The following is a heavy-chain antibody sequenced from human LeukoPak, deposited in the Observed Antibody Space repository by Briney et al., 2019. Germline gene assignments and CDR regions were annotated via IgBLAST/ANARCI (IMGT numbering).Heavy chain of an antibody. Sequence: SVKVSCKASGYTFTGYYMHWVRQAPGQGLEWMGRIIPILGIANYAQKFQGRVTITADKSTSTAYMELSSLRSEDTAVYYCASWDHYSNYEAMDVWGKGTTVTVSS. CDR1: GYTFTGYY. CDR2: IIPILGIA. V-gene: IGHV1-69*02. CDR3: ASWDHYSNYEAMDV. J-gene: IGHJ6*04. D-gene: IGHD4-11*01.